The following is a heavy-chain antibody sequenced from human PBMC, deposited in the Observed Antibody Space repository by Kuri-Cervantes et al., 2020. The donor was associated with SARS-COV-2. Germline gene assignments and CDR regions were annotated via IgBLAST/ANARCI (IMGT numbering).Heavy chain of an antibody. CDR2: ISYDGSNK. V-gene: IGHV3-30-3*01. J-gene: IGHJ4*02. D-gene: IGHD3-22*01. Sequence: GGSLRLSCVAPGFTFSSYAMHWVRQAPGKGLEWVAVISYDGSNKYYADSVKGRFTISRDNSKNTLYLQMNSLRAEDTAVYYCARVLWDFDSSGYPFDSWGQGTLVTVSS. CDR1: GFTFSSYA. CDR3: ARVLWDFDSSGYPFDS.